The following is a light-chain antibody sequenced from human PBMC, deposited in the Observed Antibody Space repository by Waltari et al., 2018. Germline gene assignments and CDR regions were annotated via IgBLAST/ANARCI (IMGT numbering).Light chain of an antibody. CDR2: GAS. Sequence: ETVMTQSPASLSVSPGERATLSCRASQTIRTNLAWYQHKPGPAPSLLIHGASTRAPGIPARFSGSGSGTEFTLTISSLQSEDSAVYYCQQYNNWPPGDTFGQGTRLEVK. V-gene: IGKV3-15*01. J-gene: IGKJ2*01. CDR1: QTIRTN. CDR3: QQYNNWPPGDT.